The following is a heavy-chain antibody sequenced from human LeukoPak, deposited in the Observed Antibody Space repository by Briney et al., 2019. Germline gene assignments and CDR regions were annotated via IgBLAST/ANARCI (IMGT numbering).Heavy chain of an antibody. CDR2: ISSSSDYI. D-gene: IGHD6-13*01. CDR1: GFTVSSDY. Sequence: PGGSLRLSCAASGFTVSSDYMSWVRQGPGKGLEWVSSISSSSDYIYYADSVKGRFTISRDNAKKSLYLQMNSLRAEDTAVYSCARDNLIAAAGTGFDPWGQGTLVTVSS. CDR3: ARDNLIAAAGTGFDP. J-gene: IGHJ5*02. V-gene: IGHV3-21*01.